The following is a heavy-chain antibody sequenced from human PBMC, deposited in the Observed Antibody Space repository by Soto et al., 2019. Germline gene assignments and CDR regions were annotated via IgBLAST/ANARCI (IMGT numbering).Heavy chain of an antibody. Sequence: ASVKVSCKASGYTFTGYYMHWVRQAPGQGLEWMGWINPNSGGTNYAQKFQGWVTMTRDTSISTAYMELSRLRSDDTAVYYCARVGPYGDYGGPYAFDIWGQGTMVTVSS. V-gene: IGHV1-2*04. CDR2: INPNSGGT. CDR3: ARVGPYGDYGGPYAFDI. J-gene: IGHJ3*02. D-gene: IGHD4-17*01. CDR1: GYTFTGYY.